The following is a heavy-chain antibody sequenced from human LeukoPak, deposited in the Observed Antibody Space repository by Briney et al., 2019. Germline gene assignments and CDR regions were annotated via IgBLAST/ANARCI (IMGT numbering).Heavy chain of an antibody. Sequence: GASVKVSCKASGYTFTSYGISWVRQAPGQGLEWMGWISAYNGNTNYAQKLQGRVTMTTDTSTSTAYMELSSLRSEDTAVYYCASNYGSGSYGDYWGQGTLVTVSS. CDR2: ISAYNGNT. CDR1: GYTFTSYG. J-gene: IGHJ4*02. CDR3: ASNYGSGSYGDY. V-gene: IGHV1-18*01. D-gene: IGHD3-10*01.